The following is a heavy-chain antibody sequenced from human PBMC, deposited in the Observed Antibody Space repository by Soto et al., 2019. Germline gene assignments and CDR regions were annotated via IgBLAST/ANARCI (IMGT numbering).Heavy chain of an antibody. Sequence: EVQLLESGGGLVQPGGSLTLSCATSGFTFSSYAMVWFRQAAEKALEWVASISNNGDTAYYADSVKGGFTISRGNSQTKLYLQMNGLRADHTALYFHAKSRVFIGVIVTMLHSCGQATQGTFSP. CDR2: ISNNGDTA. CDR1: GFTFSSYA. D-gene: IGHD3-10*01. CDR3: AKSRVFIGVIVTMLHS. J-gene: IGHJ4*02. V-gene: IGHV3-23*01.